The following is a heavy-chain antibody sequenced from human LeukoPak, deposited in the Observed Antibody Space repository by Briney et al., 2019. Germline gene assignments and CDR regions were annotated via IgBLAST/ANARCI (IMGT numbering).Heavy chain of an antibody. CDR3: ARALYSGHADLFDS. CDR2: IYSGGNT. V-gene: IGHV3-66*01. CDR1: GFTVSGTY. Sequence: PGGSLRLPCAVSGFTVSGTYMSWVRQAPGKGLEWVPVIYSGGNTYYSDSVKGRFAISRDTSKNTLYLQMNSLRAEDTAVYYCARALYSGHADLFDSWGQGTLVTVSS. D-gene: IGHD5-12*01. J-gene: IGHJ4*02.